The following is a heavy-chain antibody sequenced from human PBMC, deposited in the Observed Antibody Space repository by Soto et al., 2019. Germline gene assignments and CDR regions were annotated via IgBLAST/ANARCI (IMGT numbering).Heavy chain of an antibody. CDR2: INPSGGST. CDR1: GYTFTSYY. V-gene: IGHV1-46*01. D-gene: IGHD2-2*01. Sequence: ASVKVSCKASGYTFTSYYMHWVRQAPGQGLEWMGIINPSGGSTSYAQKFQGRVTMTRDTSTSTVYMELSSLRSEDTAVYYCAGDRLPGWGYCSSTSCYRKPYGMDVWGQGTTVTVSS. CDR3: AGDRLPGWGYCSSTSCYRKPYGMDV. J-gene: IGHJ6*02.